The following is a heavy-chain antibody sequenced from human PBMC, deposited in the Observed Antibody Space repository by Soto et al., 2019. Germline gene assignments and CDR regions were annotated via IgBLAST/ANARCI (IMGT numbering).Heavy chain of an antibody. Sequence: EVQLLESGGGLIQPGGSLRLSCAASGFTFSSYAMSWVRQAPGKGLAWVSVISGRGGSTYYGDAVKGRFTISRHNSNNSLYLQLNSLSVEDTAVYYFANSRGWYPTNDYWGQGTLVTVSS. V-gene: IGHV3-23*01. CDR2: ISGRGGST. CDR1: GFTFSSYA. D-gene: IGHD6-19*01. CDR3: ANSRGWYPTNDY. J-gene: IGHJ4*02.